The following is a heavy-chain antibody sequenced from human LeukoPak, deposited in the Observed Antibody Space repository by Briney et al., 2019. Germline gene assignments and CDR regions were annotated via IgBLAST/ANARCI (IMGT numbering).Heavy chain of an antibody. CDR3: AREPRVSY. CDR2: ISYDGSNK. D-gene: IGHD6-13*01. J-gene: IGHJ4*02. CDR1: GFTFSSYA. V-gene: IGHV3-30*04. Sequence: GGSLRLSCAASGFTFSSYAMHWVRQAPGKGLEWVAVISYDGSNKYYADSVKGRFTISRDNSKNTLYLQMNSLRAEDTAVYYCAREPRVSYWGQGALVTVSS.